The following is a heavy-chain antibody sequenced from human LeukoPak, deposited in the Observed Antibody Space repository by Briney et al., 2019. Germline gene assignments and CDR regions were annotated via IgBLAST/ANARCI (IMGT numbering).Heavy chain of an antibody. CDR2: IIPIFGTA. Sequence: SVKVPCKASGGTFSSYAISWVRQAPGQGLEWMGGIIPIFGTANYAQKFQGRVTITTDESTSTAYMELSSLRSEDTAVYYCARASPYFYCSGGSCYFHPWGQGTLVTVSS. J-gene: IGHJ5*02. D-gene: IGHD2-15*01. V-gene: IGHV1-69*05. CDR1: GGTFSSYA. CDR3: ARASPYFYCSGGSCYFHP.